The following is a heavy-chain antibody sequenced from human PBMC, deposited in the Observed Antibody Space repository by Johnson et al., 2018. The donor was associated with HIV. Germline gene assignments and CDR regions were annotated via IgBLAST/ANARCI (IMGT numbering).Heavy chain of an antibody. V-gene: IGHV3-30*04. Sequence: QMLLVESGGGVVQPGRSLRLSCGASGFIFSSYAMHWVRQAPGKGLEWVALISFDGSHKYYADSVKGRFTISRDNSKNTLYLQMNSLGADDTAVYYCARDEEVMYAMGAFDIWGQGTMLTVSS. J-gene: IGHJ3*02. D-gene: IGHD2-8*02. CDR3: ARDEEVMYAMGAFDI. CDR2: ISFDGSHK. CDR1: GFIFSSYA.